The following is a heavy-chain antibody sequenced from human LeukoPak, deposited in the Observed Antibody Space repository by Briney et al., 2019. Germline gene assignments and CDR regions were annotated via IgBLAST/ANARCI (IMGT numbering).Heavy chain of an antibody. CDR2: VNSDGSNT. CDR3: AAPRGDYYYGMDV. Sequence: GGSLRLSCAASGFTFSNCWMHWVRQAPGKGLVWVSRVNSDGSNTYYADSVKGRFTISRDNAKNTLYLQMNGLRAEETAVYYCAAPRGDYYYGMDVWGLGTTVTVSS. CDR1: GFTFSNCW. J-gene: IGHJ6*02. V-gene: IGHV3-74*01. D-gene: IGHD3-10*01.